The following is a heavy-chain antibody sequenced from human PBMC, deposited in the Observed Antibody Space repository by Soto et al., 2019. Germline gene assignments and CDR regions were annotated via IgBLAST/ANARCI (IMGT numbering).Heavy chain of an antibody. CDR3: AKNYQFDC. CDR1: GFIFTSYA. D-gene: IGHD2-2*01. Sequence: EVQLLESGGGLEQPGGSLRLSCAASGFIFTSYAMSWVRQAPGKGLEWVSSINVGDAGTNYADSVKGRFTISRDNSKNTLYLQMNFLRADDTATYYCAKNYQFDCWGQGTLVTVSS. V-gene: IGHV3-23*01. CDR2: INVGDAGT. J-gene: IGHJ4*02.